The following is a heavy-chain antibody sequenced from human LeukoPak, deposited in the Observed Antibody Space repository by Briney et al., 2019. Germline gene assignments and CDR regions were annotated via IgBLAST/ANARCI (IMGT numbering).Heavy chain of an antibody. CDR2: ISGSGGST. CDR3: AKVYYDSVGYYSPFDY. CDR1: GFTFSSYA. D-gene: IGHD3-22*01. J-gene: IGHJ4*02. Sequence: PGGSLRLSCAASGFTFSSYAMSWVRQAPRKWLEWVSGISGSGGSTFYADSVKGRFTISRDNSRNTLYLQMNSLRAEDTAVYYCAKVYYDSVGYYSPFDYWGQGTLVTVSS. V-gene: IGHV3-23*01.